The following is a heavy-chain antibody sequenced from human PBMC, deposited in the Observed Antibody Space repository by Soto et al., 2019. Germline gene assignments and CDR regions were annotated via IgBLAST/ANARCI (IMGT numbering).Heavy chain of an antibody. Sequence: GASVKVSCKASGYTFTGYYMNWVRQAPGQGLEWMGWINPNSGGTNYAQKFQGRVTMTRDTSISTAYMELSRLRSDDTAVYYCARVSPRTGTFDYWGQGTLVTVSS. CDR3: ARVSPRTGTFDY. CDR1: GYTFTGYY. D-gene: IGHD1-1*01. V-gene: IGHV1-2*02. J-gene: IGHJ4*02. CDR2: INPNSGGT.